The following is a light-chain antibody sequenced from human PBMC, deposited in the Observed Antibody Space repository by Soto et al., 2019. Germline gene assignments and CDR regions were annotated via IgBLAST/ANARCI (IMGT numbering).Light chain of an antibody. Sequence: QSVLTQPASVSGSPGQSITISCTGTRSDIGSYNSIAWYQQHPGKAPRVMIFEVTKRPSGISNRFSGSKSGSTASLTISGLQAEDEADYFCFSYAGSSTLVFGGGTKVTVL. CDR1: RSDIGSYNS. CDR3: FSYAGSSTLV. V-gene: IGLV2-23*02. J-gene: IGLJ3*02. CDR2: EVT.